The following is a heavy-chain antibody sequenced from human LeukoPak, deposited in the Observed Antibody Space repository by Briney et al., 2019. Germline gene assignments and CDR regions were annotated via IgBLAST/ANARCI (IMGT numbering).Heavy chain of an antibody. V-gene: IGHV3-48*04. D-gene: IGHD3-22*01. CDR2: ISSSSSTI. CDR3: ARGRYDSSGSYSLFDY. J-gene: IGHJ4*02. Sequence: GGSLRLSCAASGFTFSSYSMNWVRQAPGKVLEWVSYISSSSSTIYYADSVKGRFTISRDNAKNSLYLQMNSLRAEDTAVYYCARGRYDSSGSYSLFDYWGQGTLVTVSS. CDR1: GFTFSSYS.